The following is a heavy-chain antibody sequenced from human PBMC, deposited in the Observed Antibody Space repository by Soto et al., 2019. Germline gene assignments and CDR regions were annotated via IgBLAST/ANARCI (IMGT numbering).Heavy chain of an antibody. J-gene: IGHJ5*02. CDR1: GDSVSSNSAA. Sequence: SQTLSLTCAISGDSVSSNSAAWNWIRQSPSRSLEWLGRTYYRSKWYNDYAVSVKSRITINPDTSKNQFSLQLNSVTPEDTAVNYFVRDFPLKSIAVAGSNWFAPWGQGTLVTVSS. CDR3: VRDFPLKSIAVAGSNWFAP. V-gene: IGHV6-1*01. CDR2: TYYRSKWYN. D-gene: IGHD6-19*01.